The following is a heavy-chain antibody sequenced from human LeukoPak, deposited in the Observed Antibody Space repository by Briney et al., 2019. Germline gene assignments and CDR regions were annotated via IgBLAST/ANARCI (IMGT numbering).Heavy chain of an antibody. V-gene: IGHV3-7*04. CDR3: ARGGWSI. CDR2: IKQDGSEM. D-gene: IGHD6-19*01. J-gene: IGHJ3*02. Sequence: GGSLRLSCAASGFTFSGYWMSWVRQAPGKGLEWVANIKQDGSEMYYLDSVKGRFIISRDNAKNSLYLQMNSLRAEDTAVYYCARGGWSIWGQGTMVTVSS. CDR1: GFTFSGYW.